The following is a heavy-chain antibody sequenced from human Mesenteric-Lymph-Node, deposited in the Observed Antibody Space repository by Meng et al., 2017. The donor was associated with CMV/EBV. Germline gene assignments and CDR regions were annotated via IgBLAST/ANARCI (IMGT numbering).Heavy chain of an antibody. CDR3: ARGRSAISWYYFDH. J-gene: IGHJ4*02. CDR2: IYYSGST. D-gene: IGHD1-1*01. V-gene: IGHV4-59*12. CDR1: GGSISSYY. Sequence: GSLRLSCSISGGSISSYYWSWIRQPPGKGLEWIGYIYYSGSTNYNPSLKSRVTISIDTSRNQFSLKVSSVTAADTAVYYCARGRSAISWYYFDHWARERWSPSPQ.